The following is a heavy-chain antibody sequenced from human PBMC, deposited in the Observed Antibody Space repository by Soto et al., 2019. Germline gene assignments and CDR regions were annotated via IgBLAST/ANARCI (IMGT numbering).Heavy chain of an antibody. D-gene: IGHD3-3*01. V-gene: IGHV4-30-4*01. CDR2: IYYSGST. J-gene: IGHJ5*02. CDR3: SREVQDRDYDFLSCFGRGYNWFDP. Sequence: TSETLSLTCTVSGGSISSGDYYWSWIRQPPGKGLEWIGYIYYSGSTYYNPSLKSRVTISVDTSKNQFSLKLSSVTAADTAGDYWSREVQDRDYDFLSCFGRGYNWFDPWGQGTLVTVSS. CDR1: GGSISSGDYY.